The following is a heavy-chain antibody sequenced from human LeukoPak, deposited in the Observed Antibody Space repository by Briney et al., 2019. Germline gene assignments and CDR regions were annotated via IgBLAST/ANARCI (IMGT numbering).Heavy chain of an antibody. CDR3: ARDCCGYRSWFAP. CDR1: GGSIISDDFY. Sequence: PSETLSLTCTVSGGSIISDDFYWGWIRQPPGKGLEWIGSIFYSGNTDYNSSLKSRVTISVDKSKNQFSLILTSVTAADTAVYYCARDCCGYRSWFAPWSQGTLVTVSS. J-gene: IGHJ5*02. V-gene: IGHV4-39*07. D-gene: IGHD6-25*01. CDR2: IFYSGNT.